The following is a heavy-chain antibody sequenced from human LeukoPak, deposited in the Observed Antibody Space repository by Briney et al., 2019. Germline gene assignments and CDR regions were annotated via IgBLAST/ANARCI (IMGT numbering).Heavy chain of an antibody. CDR1: GFTFSSYG. J-gene: IGHJ4*02. CDR3: ARGPGDGYNYDQDSLYYFDY. V-gene: IGHV3-33*01. D-gene: IGHD5-12*01. Sequence: GGSLRLSCAASGFTFSSYGMHWVRQAPGKGLEWVAVKWYDGSNKYYADSVKGRFTISRDNSKNTLYLQMNSLRAEDTAVYYCARGPGDGYNYDQDSLYYFDYWGQGTLVTVSS. CDR2: KWYDGSNK.